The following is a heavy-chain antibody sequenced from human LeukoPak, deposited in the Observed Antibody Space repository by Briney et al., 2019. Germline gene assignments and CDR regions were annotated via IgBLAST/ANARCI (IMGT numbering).Heavy chain of an antibody. CDR2: INSDGSDT. CDR3: ARTAYHFES. D-gene: IGHD2-21*02. Sequence: PGGSLRLSCAASGFTFSNHWMHWVRQPPGKGLVWVSRINSDGSDTSYADSAKGRFTISRDNAKKTLYLQMNGLRAEDTAVYYCARTAYHFESWGQGTLVTVSS. J-gene: IGHJ4*02. V-gene: IGHV3-74*01. CDR1: GFTFSNHW.